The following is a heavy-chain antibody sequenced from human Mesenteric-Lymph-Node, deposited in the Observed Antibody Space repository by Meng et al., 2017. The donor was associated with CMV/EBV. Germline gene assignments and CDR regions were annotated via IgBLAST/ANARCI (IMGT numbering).Heavy chain of an antibody. CDR1: GFTFNNYA. V-gene: IGHV3-23*01. CDR3: AKDIVVVPAVPSDFDY. CDR2: ISGSGNT. J-gene: IGHJ4*02. D-gene: IGHD2-2*01. Sequence: GESLKISCAASGFTFNNYAMSWVRQAPGKGLEWVSAISGSGNTYYADSVKGRFTIPRDNSKNTLYVQMSNLRAEDTALYYCAKDIVVVPAVPSDFDYWGQGTLVTVSS.